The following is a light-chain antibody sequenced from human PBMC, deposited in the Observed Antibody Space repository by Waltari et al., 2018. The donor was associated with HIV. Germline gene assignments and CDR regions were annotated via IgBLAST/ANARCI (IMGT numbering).Light chain of an antibody. V-gene: IGKV3-15*01. J-gene: IGKJ1*01. CDR3: QQYNNWPPWT. CDR1: QNINSN. CDR2: GAS. Sequence: EIVMTQSPATLSVSPGERATLSCRASQNINSNLAWYQQKPGQAPRLLIYGASTRATGVPGRFSGSGSGTEFTLTVSSLQSEDFAVYYCQQYNNWPPWTFGQGTKVEIK.